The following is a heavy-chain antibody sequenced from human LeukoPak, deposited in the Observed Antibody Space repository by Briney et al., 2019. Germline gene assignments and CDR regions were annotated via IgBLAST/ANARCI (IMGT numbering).Heavy chain of an antibody. CDR2: IYSGGST. CDR3: GSGIVATLSEGSFDY. J-gene: IGHJ4*02. V-gene: IGHV3-53*01. Sequence: GGSLRLSCAASGFTVSSNYMSWVRQAPGKGLEWVSAIYSGGSTYYADSVKGRFTISRDNSKNTLYLQMNSLRAEDTAVYYCGSGIVATLSEGSFDYWGQGTLVTVSS. D-gene: IGHD5-12*01. CDR1: GFTVSSNY.